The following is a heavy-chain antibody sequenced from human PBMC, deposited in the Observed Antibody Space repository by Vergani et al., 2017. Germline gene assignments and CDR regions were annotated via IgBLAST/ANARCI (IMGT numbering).Heavy chain of an antibody. CDR3: ATPQTVTTDGKGV. Sequence: EVQLVQSGAEVKKPGARMKISCKVSGYTFTDHYMHWVKQASGKGLEWMGLVDPEDGETIYAEKLKGRVTITADTSTDTAYLELSSLRSEDTAVYYCATPQTVTTDGKGVWDQGTTVIVSS. CDR1: GYTFTDHY. J-gene: IGHJ6*02. CDR2: VDPEDGET. V-gene: IGHV1-69-2*01. D-gene: IGHD4-17*01.